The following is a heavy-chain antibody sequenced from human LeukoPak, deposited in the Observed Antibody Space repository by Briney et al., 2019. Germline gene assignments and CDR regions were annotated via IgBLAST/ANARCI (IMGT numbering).Heavy chain of an antibody. V-gene: IGHV3-21*01. J-gene: IGHJ4*02. D-gene: IGHD6-6*01. CDR2: ISGSSSYK. Sequence: PGGSLRLSCAASGFTFSSYSMNWVRQAPGRGLEWVSSISGSSSYKYYADAVKGRFTISRDNAKNSLYLQMNSLRAEDTAVYYCARDDPEYSSSFAYWGQGPLVTVSS. CDR3: ARDDPEYSSSFAY. CDR1: GFTFSSYS.